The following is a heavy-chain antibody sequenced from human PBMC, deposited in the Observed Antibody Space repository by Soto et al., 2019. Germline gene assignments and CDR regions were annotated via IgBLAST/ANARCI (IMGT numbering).Heavy chain of an antibody. J-gene: IGHJ6*02. Sequence: SETLSLTCAVYGGSFSGYYWSWIRQPPGKGLEWIGEINHSGSTNYSPSLKSRVTISVDTSKNQFSLKLSSVTAADTAVYYCASLRRGGYYYYYGMDVWGQGTTVTVSS. CDR3: ASLRRGGYYYYYGMDV. V-gene: IGHV4-34*01. CDR1: GGSFSGYY. CDR2: INHSGST. D-gene: IGHD3-16*01.